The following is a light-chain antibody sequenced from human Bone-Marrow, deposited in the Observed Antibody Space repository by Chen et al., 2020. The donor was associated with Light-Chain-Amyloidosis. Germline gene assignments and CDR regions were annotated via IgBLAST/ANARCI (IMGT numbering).Light chain of an antibody. CDR2: DDS. Sequence: SSVLTQPSSVSVAPGQTATIACGGNNIGSTSVHWYQQTPGQAPLLVVDDDSDRPGGFPERLSGSYAGKAATLTSSRVEDGDEDYYYCQVWDRSSDRPVFGGGTKLTVL. V-gene: IGLV3-21*02. CDR1: NIGSTS. J-gene: IGLJ3*02. CDR3: QVWDRSSDRPV.